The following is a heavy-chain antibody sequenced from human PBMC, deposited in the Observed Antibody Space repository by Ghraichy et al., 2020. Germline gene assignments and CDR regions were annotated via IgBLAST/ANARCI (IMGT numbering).Heavy chain of an antibody. CDR1: GGSISNSNW. Sequence: SETLSLTCTVSGGSISNSNWWSWVRQPPGKGLEWIGDIYHTGSTDFNPSLKSRVTISVDKSKNHFPLKVTSVTAADTAVYYCARDMRYYGSGTYLLHGMDVWGQGTTVTVSS. CDR2: IYHTGST. CDR3: ARDMRYYGSGTYLLHGMDV. D-gene: IGHD3-10*01. J-gene: IGHJ6*02. V-gene: IGHV4-4*02.